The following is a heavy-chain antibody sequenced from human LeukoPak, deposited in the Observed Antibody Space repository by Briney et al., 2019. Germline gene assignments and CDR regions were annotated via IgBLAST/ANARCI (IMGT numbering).Heavy chain of an antibody. CDR2: ISAYNGNT. CDR1: GYTFTSYG. V-gene: IGHV1-18*01. Sequence: ASVKVSCKASGYTFTSYGISWVRQAPGQGLEWMGWISAYNGNTNYAQKLQGRVTMTTDTSTSTAYMELRSLRSDDTAVYYCARGLLRLLEWLPDGFDYWGQGTLVTVSS. D-gene: IGHD3-3*01. CDR3: ARGLLRLLEWLPDGFDY. J-gene: IGHJ4*02.